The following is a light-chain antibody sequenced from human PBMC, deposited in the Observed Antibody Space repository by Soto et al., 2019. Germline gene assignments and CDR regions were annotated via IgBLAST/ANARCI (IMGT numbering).Light chain of an antibody. Sequence: DIQMTQSPSTLSGSVGDRVTITCRASQTISSWLAWYQQKPGKAPKLLIYKASTLKSGVPSRFSGSGSGTEFTLTISSLQPDVFATYYCQQYNSYSEAFSQGTRVDIK. CDR3: QQYNSYSEA. CDR1: QTISSW. CDR2: KAS. J-gene: IGKJ1*01. V-gene: IGKV1-5*03.